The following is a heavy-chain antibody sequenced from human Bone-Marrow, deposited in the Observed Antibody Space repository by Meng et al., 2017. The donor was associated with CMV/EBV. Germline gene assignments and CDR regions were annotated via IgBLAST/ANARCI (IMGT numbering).Heavy chain of an antibody. CDR2: MSGGVTST. CDR1: GFTFSSYA. Sequence: GESLKISCAASGFTFSSYAMSWVRQAPGKGLEWVSAMSGGVTSTYYADSVKGRFTISRDNSKNTLYLQMNSLRAEDTAIYYCAKGKASDQWGQGTRVTVPS. J-gene: IGHJ4*02. CDR3: AKGKASDQ. V-gene: IGHV3-23*01.